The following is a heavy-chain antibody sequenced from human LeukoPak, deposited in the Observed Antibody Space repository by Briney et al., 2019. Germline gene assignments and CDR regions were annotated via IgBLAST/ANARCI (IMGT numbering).Heavy chain of an antibody. J-gene: IGHJ3*02. CDR1: GFTFSSYS. CDR2: ISSSSSYI. CDR3: ARGIVATPGHAFDI. D-gene: IGHD5-12*01. V-gene: IGHV3-21*01. Sequence: GGSLRLSCAASGFTFSSYSMNWVRQAPGKGLEWVSSISSSSSYIYYADSVKGRFTISRDNAKNSLYLQMNSLRAEDTAVYYCARGIVATPGHAFDIWGQGTMVTVSS.